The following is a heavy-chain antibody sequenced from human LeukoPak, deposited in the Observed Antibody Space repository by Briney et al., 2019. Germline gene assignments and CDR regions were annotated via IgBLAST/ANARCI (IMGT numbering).Heavy chain of an antibody. J-gene: IGHJ4*02. D-gene: IGHD6-6*01. CDR2: INPNSGGT. Sequence: GASVKVSCKASGYTFTDYYMHWVRQAPGQGLEWMGWINPNSGGTNYAQKFQGRVTMTRDTSISTAYMELSRLRSDDTAVYYCARVFGRNAYSSSSFDYWGQGTLVTVSS. CDR1: GYTFTDYY. V-gene: IGHV1-2*02. CDR3: ARVFGRNAYSSSSFDY.